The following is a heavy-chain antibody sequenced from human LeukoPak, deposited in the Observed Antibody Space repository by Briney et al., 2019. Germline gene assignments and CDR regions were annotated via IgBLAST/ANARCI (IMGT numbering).Heavy chain of an antibody. CDR3: AGRYYYDSSGSPFDAFDI. D-gene: IGHD3-22*01. CDR2: IYYSGST. J-gene: IGHJ3*02. CDR1: GYSISSSNW. Sequence: SETLSLTCAVSGYSISSSNWWGWIRQPPGKGLEWIGYIYYSGSTYYNPSLKSRVTMSVDTSKNQFSLKLSSVTAVDTAVYYCAGRYYYDSSGSPFDAFDIWGQGTMVTVSS. V-gene: IGHV4-28*01.